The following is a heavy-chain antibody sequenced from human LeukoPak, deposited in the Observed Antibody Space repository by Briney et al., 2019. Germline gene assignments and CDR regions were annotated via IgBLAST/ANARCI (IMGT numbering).Heavy chain of an antibody. CDR3: ARAYSSSPYYYYGMDV. J-gene: IGHJ6*02. V-gene: IGHV3-33*01. D-gene: IGHD6-6*01. CDR1: GFTFSSYG. Sequence: GGSLRLSCAASGFTFSSYGMHWVRQAPGKGLEWVAVIWYDGSNKYYADSVKGRFTISRDNSKNTLYLQMNSLRAEDTAVYYCARAYSSSPYYYYGMDVWGQGTTVTVSS. CDR2: IWYDGSNK.